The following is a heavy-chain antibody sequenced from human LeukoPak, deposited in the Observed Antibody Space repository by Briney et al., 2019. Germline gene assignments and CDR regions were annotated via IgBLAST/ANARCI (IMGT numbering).Heavy chain of an antibody. V-gene: IGHV3-11*01. Sequence: PGGSLRLSCAASGFTFSDYYMSWIRQAPGKGLEWVSYISSSGSTIYYADSVKGRFTISSDNAKNPLYLQMNSLRAEDTAVYYCAKNDFWSGYPDYFDYWGQGTLVTVSS. CDR3: AKNDFWSGYPDYFDY. D-gene: IGHD3-3*01. CDR1: GFTFSDYY. J-gene: IGHJ4*02. CDR2: ISSSGSTI.